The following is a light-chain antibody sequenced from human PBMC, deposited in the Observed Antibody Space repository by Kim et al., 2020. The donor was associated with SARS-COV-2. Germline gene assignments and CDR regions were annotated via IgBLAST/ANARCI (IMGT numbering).Light chain of an antibody. CDR3: QQYGRPLFYS. CDR1: QSVSSTY. Sequence: IVLTQSPGTLSLSPGERATLSCRASQSVSSTYLAWYQQKPGQAPRLLIYGTSNRATGIPDRFSGSGSGTDFTLTISRLEPEDFAMYYCQQYGRPLFYSFGQGTKLEI. J-gene: IGKJ2*03. V-gene: IGKV3-20*01. CDR2: GTS.